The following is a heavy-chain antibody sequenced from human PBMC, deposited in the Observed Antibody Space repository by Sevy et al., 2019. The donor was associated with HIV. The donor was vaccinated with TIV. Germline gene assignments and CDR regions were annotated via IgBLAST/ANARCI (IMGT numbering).Heavy chain of an antibody. J-gene: IGHJ4*02. V-gene: IGHV1-18*01. D-gene: IGHD6-13*01. Sequence: ASVKVSCKASGYTFTSYGISWVRQAPGQGLEWMGWISAYNGNTNYAQKLQGRVTMTTDTSTSTAYMELRSLRSDDTAVYYCARDLEQQLVRGQSSGCWGQGTLVTVSS. CDR3: ARDLEQQLVRGQSSGC. CDR2: ISAYNGNT. CDR1: GYTFTSYG.